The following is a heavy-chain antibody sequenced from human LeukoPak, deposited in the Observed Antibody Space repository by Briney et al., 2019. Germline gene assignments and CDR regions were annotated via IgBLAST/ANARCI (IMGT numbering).Heavy chain of an antibody. CDR1: GFTFSDYY. V-gene: IGHV3-11*01. CDR2: ISSSGSTI. D-gene: IGHD3-10*01. CDR3: ARGSADYYGSGSYYNPPYYYYGMDV. Sequence: NSGGSLRLSCAASGFTFSDYYMSWIRQAPGKRLEWVSYISSSGSTIYYADSVKGRFTISRDNAKNSLYLQMNSLRAEDTAVYYCARGSADYYGSGSYYNPPYYYYGMDVWGQGTTVTVSS. J-gene: IGHJ6*02.